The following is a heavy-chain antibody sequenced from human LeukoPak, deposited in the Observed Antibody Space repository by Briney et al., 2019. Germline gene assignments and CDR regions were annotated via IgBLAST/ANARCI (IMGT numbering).Heavy chain of an antibody. CDR1: GGSISSYY. J-gene: IGHJ5*02. CDR2: IHYSEGT. Sequence: SETLSLTCTVSGGSISSYYWSWIRQPPGKGLEWIGYIHYSEGTNYNPSLKSRVTISVDTSKNQFSLRLSSVTATDTAVYYCAREYYYYDSSGYYYGGWFDPWGQGTTVTVSS. V-gene: IGHV4-59*01. CDR3: AREYYYYDSSGYYYGGWFDP. D-gene: IGHD3-22*01.